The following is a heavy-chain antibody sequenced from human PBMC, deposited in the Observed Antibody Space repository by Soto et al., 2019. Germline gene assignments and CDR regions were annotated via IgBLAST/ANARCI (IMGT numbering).Heavy chain of an antibody. CDR3: ATSVGIAPTGEDGMDV. CDR1: GGTFSIYG. Sequence: QVQLVQSGAEVKKTGSSVKVSCKASGGTFSIYGFSWVRQAPGQGPEWIGGIIPILTTPNYAQKFHGRVTIAADESTTTVYMELSSVKSEDTAVYYCATSVGIAPTGEDGMDVWGQGTSVTVSS. J-gene: IGHJ6*02. CDR2: IIPILTTP. D-gene: IGHD2-8*02. V-gene: IGHV1-69*01.